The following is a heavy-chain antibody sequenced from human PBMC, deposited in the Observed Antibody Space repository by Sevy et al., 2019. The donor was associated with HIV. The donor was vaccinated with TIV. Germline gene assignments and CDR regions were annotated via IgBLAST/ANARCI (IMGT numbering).Heavy chain of an antibody. J-gene: IGHJ6*02. CDR3: ARAPTAPNGMDV. D-gene: IGHD1-1*01. CDR2: LYYSGVT. CDR1: GDSIDSNY. Sequence: ETLSLTCTVSGDSIDSNYWNWIRQPPGKGLEWIGYLYYSGVTNYNPSLKSRVSISVDTSKNQFSLKLRSVTAADTAVYYCARAPTAPNGMDVWGQGTTVTVSS. V-gene: IGHV4-59*01.